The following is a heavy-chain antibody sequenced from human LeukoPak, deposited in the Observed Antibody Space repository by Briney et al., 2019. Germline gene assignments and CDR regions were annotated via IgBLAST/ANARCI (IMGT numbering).Heavy chain of an antibody. CDR1: GFTVSSNY. Sequence: GGSLRLSCAAPGFTVSSNYMSWVRQAPGKGLEWVSVIYSGGSTYYADSVKGRFTISRDNSKNTLYLQMNSLRAEDTAVYYCARGSYDFWSGYGMDVWGQGTTVTVSS. V-gene: IGHV3-53*01. J-gene: IGHJ6*02. D-gene: IGHD3-3*01. CDR2: IYSGGST. CDR3: ARGSYDFWSGYGMDV.